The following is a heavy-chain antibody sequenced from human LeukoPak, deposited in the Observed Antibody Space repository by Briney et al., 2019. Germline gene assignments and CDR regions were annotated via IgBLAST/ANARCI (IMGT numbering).Heavy chain of an antibody. Sequence: PGGSLRLSCAASGFTFSSYAMSWVRQAPGKGLEWVSAISGSGGSTYYADSVKGRFTISRDNSKNTLYLQMNSLRGEDTAVYYCARDGWRADAFDIWGQGTMVTVSS. D-gene: IGHD5-24*01. CDR1: GFTFSSYA. CDR2: ISGSGGST. J-gene: IGHJ3*02. V-gene: IGHV3-23*01. CDR3: ARDGWRADAFDI.